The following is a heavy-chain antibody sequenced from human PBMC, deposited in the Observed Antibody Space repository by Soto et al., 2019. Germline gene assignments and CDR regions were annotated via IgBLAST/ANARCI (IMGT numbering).Heavy chain of an antibody. D-gene: IGHD3-9*01. CDR3: ARSREDFDWLLFYMDV. CDR2: MNPNSGNT. CDR1: GYTFTSYD. Sequence: ASVKVSCKASGYTFTSYDINWVRQATGQGLEWMGWMNPNSGNTGYAQKFQGRVTMTRNTSISTAYMELSSLRSEDTAVYYCARSREDFDWLLFYMDVWGKGTTVTVSS. V-gene: IGHV1-8*01. J-gene: IGHJ6*03.